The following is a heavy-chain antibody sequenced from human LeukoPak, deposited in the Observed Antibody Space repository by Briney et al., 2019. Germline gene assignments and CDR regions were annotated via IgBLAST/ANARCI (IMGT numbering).Heavy chain of an antibody. J-gene: IGHJ4*02. CDR2: IYPGGSDT. V-gene: IGHV5-51*01. CDR1: GYSFTNFY. D-gene: IGHD6-25*01. CDR3: ARKESWQRPEDY. Sequence: GESLKISCTGSGYSFTNFYIGWVRQMPGKGLEWMGIIYPGGSDTRFSPSFQGQVTISADRSITTAYLQWSSLKASDTAIYYCARKESWQRPEDYWGQGTLVTVSP.